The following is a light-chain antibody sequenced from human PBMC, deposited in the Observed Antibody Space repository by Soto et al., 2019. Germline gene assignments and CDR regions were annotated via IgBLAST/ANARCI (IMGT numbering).Light chain of an antibody. CDR2: GAS. V-gene: IGKV3-15*01. J-gene: IGKJ2*01. CDR3: QQYNNWPPYT. CDR1: QSVSNN. Sequence: EIVMTQSPAILSVSPGERATLSCRASQSVSNNLAWYQQKPGQAPRLLIYGASTRATGIPARFSGSGSGTEFTLTISSLQSEDFAVYYCQQYNNWPPYTFGQGTKLEIK.